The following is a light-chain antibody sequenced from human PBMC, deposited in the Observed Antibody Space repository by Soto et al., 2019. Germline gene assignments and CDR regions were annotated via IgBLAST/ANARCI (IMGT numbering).Light chain of an antibody. J-gene: IGLJ1*01. CDR3: SSYAGDTPYL. CDR1: SSDVGGYDY. Sequence: QSALTQPPSASGSPGQSVTISCTGTSSDVGGYDYVSWYQQLPSKAPKLVIYEVNKRPSGVPERFSGSKSGNTASLTVSGLQAEDEADFYCSSYAGDTPYLFGTGTKLTVL. CDR2: EVN. V-gene: IGLV2-8*01.